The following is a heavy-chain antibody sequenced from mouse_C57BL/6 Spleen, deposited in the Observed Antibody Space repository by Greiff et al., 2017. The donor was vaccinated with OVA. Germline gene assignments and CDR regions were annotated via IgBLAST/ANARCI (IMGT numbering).Heavy chain of an antibody. CDR2: IDPSDSYT. V-gene: IGHV1-69*01. CDR1: GYTFTSYW. CDR3: ARRPLPRGYFDY. Sequence: QVQLQQPGAELVMPGASVKLSCKASGYTFTSYWMHWVKQRPGQGLEWIGEIDPSDSYTNYNQKFKGKSTLTVDKSSSTAYMQRSSLTSEDSAVYYCARRPLPRGYFDYWGQGTTRTVSS. J-gene: IGHJ2*01. D-gene: IGHD3-1*01.